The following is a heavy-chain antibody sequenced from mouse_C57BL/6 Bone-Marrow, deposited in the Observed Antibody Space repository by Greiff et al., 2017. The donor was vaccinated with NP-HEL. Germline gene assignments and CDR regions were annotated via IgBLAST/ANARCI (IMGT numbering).Heavy chain of an antibody. D-gene: IGHD1-1*01. J-gene: IGHJ1*03. V-gene: IGHV1-81*01. CDR1: GYTFTSYG. Sequence: QVQLKQSGAELARPGASVKLSCKASGYTFTSYGISWVKQRTGQGLEWIGEIYPRSGNTYYNEKFKGKATLTADKSSSTAYMELRSLTSEDSAVYFCARWGLKTTVEGDLYCDVGGTGTTVTVSS. CDR2: IYPRSGNT. CDR3: ARWGLKTTVEGDLYCDV.